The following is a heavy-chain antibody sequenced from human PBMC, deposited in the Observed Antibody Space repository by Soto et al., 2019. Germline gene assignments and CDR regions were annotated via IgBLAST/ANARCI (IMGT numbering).Heavy chain of an antibody. Sequence: GESLKISCKGSGYTFSKYWIGWVRQTPGKGLEWMGMIYPGDSDARYSPSFEGQVTFSVDKSINTAYLQWNSLKASDTAMYYCARQGGEYNTMSDYWGQGTLVTDSS. CDR1: GYTFSKYW. J-gene: IGHJ4*02. CDR2: IYPGDSDA. D-gene: IGHD3-10*01. CDR3: ARQGGEYNTMSDY. V-gene: IGHV5-51*01.